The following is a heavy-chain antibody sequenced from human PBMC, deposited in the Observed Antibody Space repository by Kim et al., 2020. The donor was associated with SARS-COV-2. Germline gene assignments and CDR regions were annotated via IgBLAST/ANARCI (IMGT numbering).Heavy chain of an antibody. CDR3: AKGYCSGGSCYPDPNQFRDYGMDV. CDR1: GFTFSSYG. D-gene: IGHD2-15*01. J-gene: IGHJ6*02. V-gene: IGHV3-30*18. Sequence: GGSLRLSCAVSGFTFSSYGMHWVRQAPGKGLEWVAVISYDGSNKYYADSVKGRFTISRDNSKNTLYLQMNSLRAEDTAVYYCAKGYCSGGSCYPDPNQFRDYGMDVWGQGTTVTVSS. CDR2: ISYDGSNK.